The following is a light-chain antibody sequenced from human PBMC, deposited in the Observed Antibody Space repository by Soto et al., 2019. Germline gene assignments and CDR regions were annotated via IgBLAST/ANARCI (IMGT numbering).Light chain of an antibody. Sequence: EIVMTQSPATLSVSPGERATLSCRASQSVSSNLAWYQQKPGQAPRLLIYGASTRATGIPARFSGSGSGTEFTLTISSLQSADFAVSYCQQYNNWPRTFGQGTKVDI. CDR3: QQYNNWPRT. V-gene: IGKV3-15*01. J-gene: IGKJ1*01. CDR2: GAS. CDR1: QSVSSN.